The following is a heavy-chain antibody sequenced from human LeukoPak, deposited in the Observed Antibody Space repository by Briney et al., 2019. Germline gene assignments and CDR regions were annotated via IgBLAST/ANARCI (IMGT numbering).Heavy chain of an antibody. CDR3: ARGRGELSSLPFDY. CDR1: GGTVSSYG. D-gene: IGHD3-16*02. CDR2: ISAYNGNT. V-gene: IGHV1-18*01. Sequence: GASVKVSFKASGGTVSSYGISWVRQAPGHGLEWMGWISAYNGNTNYAQKLQGRVTMTTDTSTSTAYMELRSLRSDDTAVYYCARGRGELSSLPFDYWGQGTLVTVSS. J-gene: IGHJ4*02.